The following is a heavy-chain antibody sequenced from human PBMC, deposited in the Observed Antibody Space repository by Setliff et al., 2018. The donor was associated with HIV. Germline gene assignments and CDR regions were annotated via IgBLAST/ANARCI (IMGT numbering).Heavy chain of an antibody. CDR3: ARVPSSGWYGGHHYMDV. Sequence: ASVKVSCKASGFIFTGYQIHWVRQAPGQGLEWMGRFNPNSGVTSSPQNLQGRVTMTRDTSTSTAYMDLMLSSVTAADTAVYFCARVPSSGWYGGHHYMDVWGKGAAVTVSS. V-gene: IGHV1-2*06. J-gene: IGHJ6*03. D-gene: IGHD6-19*01. CDR1: GFIFTGYQ. CDR2: FNPNSGVT.